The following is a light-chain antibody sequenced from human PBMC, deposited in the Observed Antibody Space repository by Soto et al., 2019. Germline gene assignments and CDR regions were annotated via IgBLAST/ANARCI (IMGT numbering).Light chain of an antibody. Sequence: QSALTQPPSAYGSPGQSVTISCTGSSSDVGAYNYVSWYQQHPGKAPKLMIYDVIKRPSGVPDRFSGSKSGNTASLTVSGLQAEDESDYDCSSYAGSNNVLFGGGTQLTVL. J-gene: IGLJ2*01. CDR3: SSYAGSNNVL. CDR1: SSDVGAYNY. CDR2: DVI. V-gene: IGLV2-8*01.